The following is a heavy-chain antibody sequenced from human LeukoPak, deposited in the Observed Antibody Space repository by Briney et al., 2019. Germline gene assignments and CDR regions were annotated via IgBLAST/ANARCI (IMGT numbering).Heavy chain of an antibody. V-gene: IGHV3-21*01. CDR2: FSSGSSYI. J-gene: IGHJ4*02. D-gene: IGHD3-16*01. CDR3: ARENGPGGAEFDY. CDR1: GFTFSSYS. Sequence: GGSLRLACAASGFTFSSYSMNWIRQAPGQGLDWVAYFSSGSSYIYAAGYADSVKGRFTISRDNAQNSVYLQVGSLRGEDTAVYYCARENGPGGAEFDYWGQGTLVTVSS.